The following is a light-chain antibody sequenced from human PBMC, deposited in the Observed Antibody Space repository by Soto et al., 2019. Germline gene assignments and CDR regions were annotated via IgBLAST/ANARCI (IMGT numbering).Light chain of an antibody. CDR1: QSVNIN. CDR3: QQYGSSGT. J-gene: IGKJ1*01. Sequence: EIVMTQSPATLSLSPGERATLSCRASQSVNINLAWYQQRPGQAPRVLIYAASTGATGVPDRFSGSGSGTDFTLTISRLEPEDFAVYYCQQYGSSGTFGQGTKVDI. CDR2: AAS. V-gene: IGKV3-20*01.